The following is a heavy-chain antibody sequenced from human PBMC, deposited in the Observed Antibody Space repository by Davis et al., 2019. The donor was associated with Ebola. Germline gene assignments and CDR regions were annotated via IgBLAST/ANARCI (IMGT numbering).Heavy chain of an antibody. D-gene: IGHD2-2*02. Sequence: ASVKVSCKASGYTFTSYYMHWVRQAPGQGLEWMGIINPSGGSTSYAQKFQGRVTMTRDPSTSTVYMELSSLRSEDTAVYYCASCTSCYSEGYYYGMDVWGQGTTVTVSS. CDR3: ASCTSCYSEGYYYGMDV. V-gene: IGHV1-46*01. CDR2: INPSGGST. J-gene: IGHJ6*02. CDR1: GYTFTSYY.